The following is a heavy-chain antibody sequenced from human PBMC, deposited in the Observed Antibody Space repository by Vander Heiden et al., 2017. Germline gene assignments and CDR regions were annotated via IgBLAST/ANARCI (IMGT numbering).Heavy chain of an antibody. CDR1: GFHFSYYA. Sequence: EVQLVESGGGLVQPGGSLRVSCEASGFHFSYYAMTWVRQAPGKGLEWVSTISGSGNDADYAGSVKGRFIISRDNSKNTLYLQMNSLRAGDTALYYCAKEGLWYGGNWFDPWGQGTLVTVSS. J-gene: IGHJ5*01. CDR3: AKEGLWYGGNWFDP. V-gene: IGHV3-23*04. CDR2: ISGSGNDA. D-gene: IGHD3-10*01.